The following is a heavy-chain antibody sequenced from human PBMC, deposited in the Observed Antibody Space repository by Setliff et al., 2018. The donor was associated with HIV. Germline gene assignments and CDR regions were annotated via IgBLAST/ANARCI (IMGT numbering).Heavy chain of an antibody. CDR1: GGSLSNSY. CDR3: VRGVPSPFYIHYCYFDV. Sequence: SETLSLTCAVYGGSLSNSYYNWIRQPPGKGLEWIGQISHSGTTSYNSSLKSRVVMSVDSSKNQFSLTLTSLTAADTAIYYCVRGVPSPFYIHYCYFDVWAKGTPVTVSS. V-gene: IGHV4-34*01. D-gene: IGHD3-3*01. CDR2: ISHSGTT. J-gene: IGHJ6*03.